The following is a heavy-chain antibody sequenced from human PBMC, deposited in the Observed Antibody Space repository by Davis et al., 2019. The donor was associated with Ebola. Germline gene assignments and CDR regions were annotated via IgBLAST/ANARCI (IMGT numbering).Heavy chain of an antibody. CDR2: ISYDGSNK. CDR3: ARAGIAAAGPPFDY. V-gene: IGHV3-30-3*01. CDR1: GFTFSSYA. J-gene: IGHJ4*02. D-gene: IGHD6-13*01. Sequence: GEYLKTPCAASGFTFSSYAMHWVRQAPGKGLEWVAVISYDGSNKYYADSVKGRFTISRDNSKNTLYLQMNSLRAEDTAVYYCARAGIAAAGPPFDYWGQGTLVTVSS.